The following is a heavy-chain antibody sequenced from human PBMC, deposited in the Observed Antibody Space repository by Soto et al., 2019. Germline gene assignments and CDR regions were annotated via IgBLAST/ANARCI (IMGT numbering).Heavy chain of an antibody. Sequence: PSETLSLTCTVSGASMSSGGYYWTWIRQSPGKGLEWIGYIYYSGSTYYNPSLESRVAISLDTSRSQFSLTLHPVTAADTAIYYCARDRHNNFFDPWGQGTLVTVSS. CDR2: IYYSGST. CDR3: ARDRHNNFFDP. J-gene: IGHJ5*02. V-gene: IGHV4-31*03. D-gene: IGHD6-6*01. CDR1: GASMSSGGYY.